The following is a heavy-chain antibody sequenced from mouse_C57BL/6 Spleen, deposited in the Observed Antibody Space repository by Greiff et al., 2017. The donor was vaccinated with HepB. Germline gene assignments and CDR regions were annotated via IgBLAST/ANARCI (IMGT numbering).Heavy chain of an antibody. CDR2: INYDGSST. J-gene: IGHJ2*01. CDR3: ARDKGVYFDY. V-gene: IGHV5-16*01. CDR1: GFTFSDYY. Sequence: EVNLVESEGGLVQPGSSMKLSCTASGFTFSDYYMAWVRQVPEKGLEWVANINYDGSSTYYLDSLKSRFIISRDNAKNILYLQMSSLKSEDTATYYCARDKGVYFDYWGQGTTLTVSS.